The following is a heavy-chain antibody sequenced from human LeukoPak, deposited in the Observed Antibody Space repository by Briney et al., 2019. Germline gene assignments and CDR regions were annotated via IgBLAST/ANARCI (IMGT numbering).Heavy chain of an antibody. CDR1: GFTFSDYY. D-gene: IGHD3-10*01. Sequence: GGSLRLSCAASGFTFSDYYMSWVRQAPGKGLEGVSYISSSGSTIYYADSVKGRFTISRDNAKNSLYLQMNSLRAEDTAVYYCARDLYGSGSYYLGYWGQGTLVTVSS. V-gene: IGHV3-11*04. J-gene: IGHJ4*02. CDR3: ARDLYGSGSYYLGY. CDR2: ISSSGSTI.